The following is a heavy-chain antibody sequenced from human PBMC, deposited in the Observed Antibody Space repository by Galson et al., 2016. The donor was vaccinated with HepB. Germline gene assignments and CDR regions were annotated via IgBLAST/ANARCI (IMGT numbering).Heavy chain of an antibody. D-gene: IGHD4-11*01. Sequence: SLRLSCAVSGLTFNDYSMSWIRQAPGKGLEWVSYISATGSAIKYSDSVRGRLTIYRDNAKNSLYLQMHSLGDEDTAIYYCARDGDYSFPFDFWGRGTLDTVSS. J-gene: IGHJ4*02. CDR1: GLTFNDYS. V-gene: IGHV3-11*01. CDR3: ARDGDYSFPFDF. CDR2: ISATGSAI.